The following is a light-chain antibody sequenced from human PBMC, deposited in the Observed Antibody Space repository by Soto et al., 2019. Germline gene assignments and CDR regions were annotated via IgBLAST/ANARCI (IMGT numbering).Light chain of an antibody. CDR3: QHYSLYSPWT. V-gene: IGKV1-5*01. CDR1: QNINMW. Sequence: DIQMTQSPSTLSASVGDRVTITCRASQNINMWLAWYQQKPGKAPKLLIYDASSLQSGVPSRFGGSGCGTDFTLTITSLLPDDCATYYCQHYSLYSPWTFGQGTKVEI. CDR2: DAS. J-gene: IGKJ1*01.